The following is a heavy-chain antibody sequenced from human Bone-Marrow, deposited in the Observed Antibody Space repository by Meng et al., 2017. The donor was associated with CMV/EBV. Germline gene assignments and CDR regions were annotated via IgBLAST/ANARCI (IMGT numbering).Heavy chain of an antibody. V-gene: IGHV3-73*01. Sequence: GESLQISCAASGFTFSGSAMHWVRQASGKGLEWVGRIRSKANSYATAYAASVKGRFTISRDDSKNTAYLQMNSLKTEDTAVYYCTRQFRLKGSSWWVDYWGQGTLVTFSS. CDR3: TRQFRLKGSSWWVDY. J-gene: IGHJ4*02. D-gene: IGHD6-13*01. CDR2: IRSKANSYAT. CDR1: GFTFSGSA.